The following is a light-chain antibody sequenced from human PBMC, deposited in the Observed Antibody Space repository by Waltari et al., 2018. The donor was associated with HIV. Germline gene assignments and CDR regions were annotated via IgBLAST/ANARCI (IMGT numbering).Light chain of an antibody. CDR3: SSYTSSSTLV. Sequence: QSALTQPASVSGSPGQSITISCTGTSSDVGGSNYVSWYLQHPGKAPKLMIYEVSNRPSGVSNRFSGSKSGNTASLTISGLQAEDEADYYCSSYTSSSTLVFGGGTKLTVL. J-gene: IGLJ3*02. CDR2: EVS. CDR1: SSDVGGSNY. V-gene: IGLV2-14*01.